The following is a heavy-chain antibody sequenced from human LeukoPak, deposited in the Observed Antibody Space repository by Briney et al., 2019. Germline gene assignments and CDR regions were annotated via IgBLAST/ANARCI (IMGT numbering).Heavy chain of an antibody. CDR1: GFTFSSCA. CDR3: AKDRIRRITMVRGVIITSGH. Sequence: PGASLRLSCAASGFTFSSCAMSWVRQAPGKGLEWVSAISGSGGSTYYADSVKGRFTISRDNSKNTLYLQMNSLRAEDTAVYYCAKDRIRRITMVRGVIITSGHWGQGTLVTVSS. CDR2: ISGSGGST. J-gene: IGHJ4*02. V-gene: IGHV3-23*01. D-gene: IGHD3-10*01.